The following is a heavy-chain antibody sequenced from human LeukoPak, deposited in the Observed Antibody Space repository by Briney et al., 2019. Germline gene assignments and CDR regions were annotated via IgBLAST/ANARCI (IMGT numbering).Heavy chain of an antibody. J-gene: IGHJ3*02. CDR2: INAEGSRT. CDR3: ARGHPLLRYFDWLSRAFDI. V-gene: IGHV3-74*01. Sequence: PGGSLRLSCAASGFTFSSYWMHWVRQGPGKGLVWVARINAEGSRTDYADSLKGRLTISRDNAENTLYLQISRLRDEDTAVYYCARGHPLLRYFDWLSRAFDIWGQGTMVTVSS. CDR1: GFTFSSYW. D-gene: IGHD3-9*01.